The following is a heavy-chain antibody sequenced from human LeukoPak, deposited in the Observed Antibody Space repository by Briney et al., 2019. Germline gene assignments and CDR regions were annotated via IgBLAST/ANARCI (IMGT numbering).Heavy chain of an antibody. V-gene: IGHV1-18*01. CDR2: ISAYNGNT. CDR1: GYTFTSYG. CDR3: ARALGNNWNYDY. Sequence: ASVKVSCKASGYTFTSYGISWVRQAPGQGLEWMGWISAYNGNTNYAQKLQGRVTMTTDTSTSTAYMELSSLRSEDTAVYYCARALGNNWNYDYWGQGTLVTVSS. J-gene: IGHJ4*02. D-gene: IGHD1-20*01.